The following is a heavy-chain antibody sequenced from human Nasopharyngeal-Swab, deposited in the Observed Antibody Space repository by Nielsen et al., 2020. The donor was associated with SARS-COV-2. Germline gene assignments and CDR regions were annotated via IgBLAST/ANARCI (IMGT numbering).Heavy chain of an antibody. CDR3: ARDTSVDIVLLYYGMDV. CDR1: GFTFNSHG. J-gene: IGHJ6*02. Sequence: GGSLRLSCAASGFTFNSHGMHWVRQAPGKGLEWVAVISFDGSKKYYADSVKGRFTISRVSSKNTLYLQMNSLRAEDTAVYYCARDTSVDIVLLYYGMDVWGQGTTVTVSS. CDR2: ISFDGSKK. V-gene: IGHV3-30*03. D-gene: IGHD5-12*01.